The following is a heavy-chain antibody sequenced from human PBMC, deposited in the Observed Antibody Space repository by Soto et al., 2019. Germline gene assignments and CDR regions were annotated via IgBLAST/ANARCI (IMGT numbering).Heavy chain of an antibody. CDR2: ISSDGNNK. V-gene: IGHV3-30*03. Sequence: QVQLVESGGGVVQPGRSLRLSCAASGFTFRSYGIHWVRQAPGKGLEWVADISSDGNNKRYGDSVKGRFTISRDNSKNTLYLEMNSLRLEDTAVYYCATPRQAAGLYPFDCWGQGTLVVVSS. CDR3: ATPRQAAGLYPFDC. J-gene: IGHJ4*02. D-gene: IGHD6-13*01. CDR1: GFTFRSYG.